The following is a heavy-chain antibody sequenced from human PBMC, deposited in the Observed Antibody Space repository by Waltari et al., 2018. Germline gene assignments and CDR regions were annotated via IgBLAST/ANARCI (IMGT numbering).Heavy chain of an antibody. CDR1: GGSISSSSYY. V-gene: IGHV4-39*01. CDR2: IYYRGST. Sequence: QLQLQESGPGLVKPSETLSLTCTVSGGSISSSSYYWGWIRQPPGKGLEWIGSIYYRGSTYHNPSLKSRVTISVDTSKNQFSLKLSSVTAADTAVYYCAGIAVAKWFDPWGQGTLVTVSS. CDR3: AGIAVAKWFDP. J-gene: IGHJ5*02. D-gene: IGHD6-19*01.